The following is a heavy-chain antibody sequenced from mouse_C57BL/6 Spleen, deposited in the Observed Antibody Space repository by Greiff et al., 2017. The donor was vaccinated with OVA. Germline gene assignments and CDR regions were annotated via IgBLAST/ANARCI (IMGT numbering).Heavy chain of an antibody. CDR2: INPNNGGT. Sequence: VQLQQSGPELVKPGASVKISCKASGYTFTDYYMNWVKQSHGKSLEWIGDINPNNGGTSYNQKFKGKATLTVDKSSSTAYMELRSLTSEDSAVYYCAREGRDGYYGGCAYWGQGTLVTVSA. V-gene: IGHV1-26*01. D-gene: IGHD2-3*01. CDR1: GYTFTDYY. J-gene: IGHJ3*01. CDR3: AREGRDGYYGGCAY.